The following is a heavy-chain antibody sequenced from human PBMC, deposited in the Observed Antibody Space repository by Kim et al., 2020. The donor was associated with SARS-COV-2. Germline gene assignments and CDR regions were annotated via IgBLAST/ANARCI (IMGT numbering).Heavy chain of an antibody. V-gene: IGHV4-39*01. CDR1: GGSISSSSYY. J-gene: IGHJ5*02. CDR3: ARQLEGYCSSTSCSSNWFDP. CDR2: IYYSGST. Sequence: SETLSLTCTVSGGSISSSSYYWGWIRQPPGKGLEWIGSIYYSGSTYYNPSLKSRVTISVDTSKNQFSLKLSSVTAADTAVYYCARQLEGYCSSTSCSSNWFDPWGQGTLVTVSS. D-gene: IGHD2-2*01.